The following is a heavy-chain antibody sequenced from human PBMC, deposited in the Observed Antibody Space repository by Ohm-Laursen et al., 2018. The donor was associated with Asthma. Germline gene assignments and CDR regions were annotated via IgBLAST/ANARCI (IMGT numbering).Heavy chain of an antibody. V-gene: IGHV3-21*01. Sequence: SLRPSCAAAGYTFSRYSIHWVRQAPGKGLEWVASISTASTFIYYADSVRGRFTTSRDNAKNSVYLQMNSLRADDTALYYCARIGPEWELPGREYSLHHWGQGTQVTVSS. D-gene: IGHD1-26*01. CDR1: GYTFSRYS. J-gene: IGHJ1*01. CDR3: ARIGPEWELPGREYSLHH. CDR2: ISTASTFI.